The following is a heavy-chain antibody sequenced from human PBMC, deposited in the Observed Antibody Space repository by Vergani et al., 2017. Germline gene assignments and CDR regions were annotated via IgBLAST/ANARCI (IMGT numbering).Heavy chain of an antibody. CDR1: GGTFSSYT. V-gene: IGHV1-69*02. Sequence: QVQLVQSGAEVKKPGSSVKVSCKASGGTFSSYTISWVRQAPGQGLEWMGRIIPILGIANYAQKFQGRVTITADKSTSTAYMELSSLRSEDTAVYYCAGRRGGYSSGWYSYAFDIWGQGTMVTVSS. CDR3: AGRRGGYSSGWYSYAFDI. J-gene: IGHJ3*02. CDR2: IIPILGIA. D-gene: IGHD6-19*01.